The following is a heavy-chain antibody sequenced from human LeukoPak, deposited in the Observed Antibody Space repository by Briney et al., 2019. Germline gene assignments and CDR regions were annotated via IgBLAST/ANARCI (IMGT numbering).Heavy chain of an antibody. J-gene: IGHJ4*02. CDR3: AKAFVATIDFDY. V-gene: IGHV3-23*01. CDR1: GFSLSHYS. D-gene: IGHD5-12*01. Sequence: GGSLRLSCAASGFSLSHYSVTWVRQAPGKGLEWVSAISGSGGSTYYADSVKGRFTISRDNSKNTLYLQMNSLRAEDTAVYYCAKAFVATIDFDYWGQGTLATVSS. CDR2: ISGSGGST.